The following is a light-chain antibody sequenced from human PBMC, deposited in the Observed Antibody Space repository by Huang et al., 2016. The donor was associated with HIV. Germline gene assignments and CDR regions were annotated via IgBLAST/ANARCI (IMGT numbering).Light chain of an antibody. CDR3: QQSYSDPRT. CDR2: TVS. CDR1: QSISRF. Sequence: DIQMTQSPSSLSASVGDRVTITCRASQSISRFLNWYQQKPGKAPKLLIYTVSRLQSGVPSRFSGSGSGTDFTLTISRLQPEDFATYYCQQSYSDPRTFGQGTKVEIK. V-gene: IGKV1-39*01. J-gene: IGKJ1*01.